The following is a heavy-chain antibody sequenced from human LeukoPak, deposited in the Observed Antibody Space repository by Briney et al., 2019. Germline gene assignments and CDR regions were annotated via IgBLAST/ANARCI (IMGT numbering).Heavy chain of an antibody. J-gene: IGHJ4*02. D-gene: IGHD4-11*01. V-gene: IGHV3-23*01. CDR3: ARSNYVFDY. CDR1: GFTFSSCA. CDR2: ISGSGDSA. Sequence: GGSLRLSCAASGFTFSSCAMSWVRQAPGKGLEWVSGISGSGDSAYYADSVKGRFTISRDNSKNTLYLQMNSLRAEDTAVYYCARSNYVFDYWGQGTLVTVSS.